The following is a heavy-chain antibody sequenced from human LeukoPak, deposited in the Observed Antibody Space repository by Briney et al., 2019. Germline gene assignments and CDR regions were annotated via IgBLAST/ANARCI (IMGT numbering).Heavy chain of an antibody. CDR1: GGSISSGSYY. CDR2: IYTSGST. CDR3: AARGYCSGGSCYTYNWFDP. J-gene: IGHJ5*02. Sequence: PSETLSLTCTVSGGSISSGSYYWSWIRQPAGKGLEWIGRIYTSGSTNYNPSLKSRVTISVDTSKNQFSLKLSSVTAADTAVYYCAARGYCSGGSCYTYNWFDPWGQGTLVTVSS. V-gene: IGHV4-61*02. D-gene: IGHD2-15*01.